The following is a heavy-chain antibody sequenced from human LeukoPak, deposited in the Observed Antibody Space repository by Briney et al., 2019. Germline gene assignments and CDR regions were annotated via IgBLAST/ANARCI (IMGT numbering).Heavy chain of an antibody. D-gene: IGHD3-16*01. V-gene: IGHV3-7*03. Sequence: GGSLRLSCSVSGFTFTSYWMTWVRQAPGKGLEWVANIKQDGSETNYVDSVRGRFSISRDNAKNSLYLQMDSPRAEDTAVYYCARAYDYVRYWGQGTLVTVSS. CDR1: GFTFTSYW. J-gene: IGHJ4*02. CDR2: IKQDGSET. CDR3: ARAYDYVRY.